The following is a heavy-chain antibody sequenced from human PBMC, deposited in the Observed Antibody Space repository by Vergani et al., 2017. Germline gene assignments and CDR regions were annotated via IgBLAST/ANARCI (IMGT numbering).Heavy chain of an antibody. D-gene: IGHD6-19*01. CDR2: ISGSGGST. CDR3: ARDTLDSSGRAEYFQH. Sequence: EVQLLESGGGLVQPGGSLRLSCAASGFTFSSYAMSWVRQAPGKGLEWVSAISGSGGSTYYADSVKGRFTISSDNSKNTLYLQMNSLRAEDTAVYYCARDTLDSSGRAEYFQHWGQGTLVTVSS. V-gene: IGHV3-23*01. J-gene: IGHJ1*01. CDR1: GFTFSSYA.